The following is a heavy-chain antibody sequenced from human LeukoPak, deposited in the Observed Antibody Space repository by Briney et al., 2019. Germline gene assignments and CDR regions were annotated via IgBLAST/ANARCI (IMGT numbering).Heavy chain of an antibody. CDR2: ISSSSSTI. CDR1: GFTFGSSG. D-gene: IGHD3-16*02. J-gene: IGHJ4*02. V-gene: IGHV3-48*01. CDR3: ARDTAPATYYDYVWGSYRPIFDY. Sequence: GGSLRLSCAASGFTFGSSGMSWVRQAPGKGLEWVSYISSSSSTIYYADSVKGRFTISRDNAKNSLYLQMNSLRAEDTAVYYCARDTAPATYYDYVWGSYRPIFDYWGQGTLVTVSS.